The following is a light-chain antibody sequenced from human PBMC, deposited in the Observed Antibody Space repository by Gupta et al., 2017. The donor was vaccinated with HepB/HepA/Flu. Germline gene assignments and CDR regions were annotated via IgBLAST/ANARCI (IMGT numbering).Light chain of an antibody. CDR3: QQYSTYSRT. J-gene: IGKJ1*01. V-gene: IGKV1-5*03. CDR2: RAS. Sequence: DIQMTQSPSTLSASVGDRVTITCRTSQSIPGWLAWYQQKPGKAPKLLIQRASTLESGVPSRFSGSQSGTEFTLTISSLQPDDFATYYCQQYSTYSRTFGQGTKVEIK. CDR1: QSIPGW.